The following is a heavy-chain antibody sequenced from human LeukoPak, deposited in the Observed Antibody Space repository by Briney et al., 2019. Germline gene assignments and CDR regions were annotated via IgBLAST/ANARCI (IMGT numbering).Heavy chain of an antibody. CDR2: XXPGDSDT. V-gene: IGHV5-51*01. CDR3: AREQGYCSGGSCYSSGWFDP. J-gene: IGHJ5*02. CDR1: GYSFTSYW. D-gene: IGHD2-15*01. Sequence: GESLKISCKGSGYSFTSYWIGWVRQMPGKGLXXXXXXXPGDSDTRYSPSFQGQVTISADKSISTAYLQWSSLKASDTAMYYCAREQGYCSGGSCYSSGWFDPWGQGTLVTVSS.